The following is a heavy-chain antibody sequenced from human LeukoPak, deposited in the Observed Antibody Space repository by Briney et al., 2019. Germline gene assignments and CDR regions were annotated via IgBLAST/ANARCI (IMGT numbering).Heavy chain of an antibody. CDR2: IKQDGSEK. CDR1: GFTFSSYW. V-gene: IGHV3-7*01. J-gene: IGHJ6*02. CDR3: ARGLPNYYGMDV. Sequence: GGSLRLSCAAAGFTFSSYWTSWVRQAPGKGLEWVANIKQDGSEKYYVDSVKGRFTISRDNAKNSLYLQMNSLRTEDTAVYYCARGLPNYYGMDVWGQGTTVTVSS.